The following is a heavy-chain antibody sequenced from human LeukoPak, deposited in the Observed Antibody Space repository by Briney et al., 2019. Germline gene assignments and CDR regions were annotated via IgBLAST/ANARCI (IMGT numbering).Heavy chain of an antibody. CDR2: IYHSGST. J-gene: IGHJ5*02. CDR3: ARHSTVVGMGWFDP. Sequence: SETLSLTCAVSGGSISSSNWWSWVRQPPGKGLEWIGEIYHSGSTYYNPSLKSRVTISVDTSKNQFSLKLSSVTAADTAVYYCARHSTVVGMGWFDPWGQGTLVTVSS. CDR1: GGSISSSNW. D-gene: IGHD2-21*01. V-gene: IGHV4-4*02.